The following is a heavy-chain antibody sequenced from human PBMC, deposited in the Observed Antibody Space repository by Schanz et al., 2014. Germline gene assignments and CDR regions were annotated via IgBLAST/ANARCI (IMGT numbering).Heavy chain of an antibody. CDR1: GFTFSSYA. D-gene: IGHD3-10*01. CDR2: ISGSGGST. CDR3: AKQHIVRGVIYLDWFDS. V-gene: IGHV3-23*04. J-gene: IGHJ5*01. Sequence: EVQLAESGGGLVQPGGSLRLSCAASGFTFSSYAMSWVRQAPGKGLEWVSAISGSGGSTYYADSVKGRFTISRDNAKNAQYLKMNSLRAEGTAVYYCAKQHIVRGVIYLDWFDSWGQGTLVTVSS.